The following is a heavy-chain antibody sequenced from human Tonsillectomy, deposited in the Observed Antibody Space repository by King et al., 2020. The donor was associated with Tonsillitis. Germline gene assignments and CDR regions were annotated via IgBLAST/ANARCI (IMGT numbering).Heavy chain of an antibody. V-gene: IGHV3-30*18. Sequence: QVQLVESGGGVVKPGRSLRLSCAASGFTFSSYGMHWVRQAPGKGLEWVAVISYDGSNKYYADSVKGRFTISRDNSKNTLYLQMNSLRAEDTAVYYCAKDIRGVCRFGELPSARATYDAFDIWGQGAMVTVS. CDR1: GFTFSSYG. CDR3: AKDIRGVCRFGELPSARATYDAFDI. D-gene: IGHD3-10*01. CDR2: ISYDGSNK. J-gene: IGHJ3*02.